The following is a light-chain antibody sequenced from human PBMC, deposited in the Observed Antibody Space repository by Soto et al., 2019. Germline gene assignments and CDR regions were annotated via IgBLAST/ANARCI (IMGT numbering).Light chain of an antibody. Sequence: IVLTPSLATMYLSPGERVTXTCRASQSVSSYVAWDQQKPGQAPRLLMYDASTLALDTPARVAGSGAGTEFTLTISSLQSEDFAVYFSQQYNNWPITFGQVTVLEIK. J-gene: IGKJ5*01. V-gene: IGKV3-15*01. CDR2: DAS. CDR3: QQYNNWPIT. CDR1: QSVSSY.